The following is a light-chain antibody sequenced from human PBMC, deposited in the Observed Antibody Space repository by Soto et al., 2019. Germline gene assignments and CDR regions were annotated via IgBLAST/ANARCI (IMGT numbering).Light chain of an antibody. CDR1: QTFGTS. Sequence: EIVMTPSPVTLSVSPGERVTLCCRANQTFGTSLAWSQQKPGQAPRLLIYGSSSRATGIPARFSGSGSGTEFTLTNISLQSEDCGTYYCQQYNNWRTFGQGTSLEI. J-gene: IGKJ1*01. CDR3: QQYNNWRT. V-gene: IGKV3D-15*01. CDR2: GSS.